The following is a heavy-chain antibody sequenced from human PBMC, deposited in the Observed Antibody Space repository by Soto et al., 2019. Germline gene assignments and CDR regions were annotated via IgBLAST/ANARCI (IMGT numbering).Heavy chain of an antibody. CDR3: ARVKHRPQYYDILTGYYGWVAFDI. Sequence: SVKGSWKASGGTFSSYASSWMRQAPGQGLEWMGGIIPIFGTANYAQKFQGRVTITADESTSPAYMELSSLRSEDTAVYYCARVKHRPQYYDILTGYYGWVAFDIWGQGTMVTVSS. J-gene: IGHJ3*02. V-gene: IGHV1-69*13. D-gene: IGHD3-9*01. CDR2: IIPIFGTA. CDR1: GGTFSSYA.